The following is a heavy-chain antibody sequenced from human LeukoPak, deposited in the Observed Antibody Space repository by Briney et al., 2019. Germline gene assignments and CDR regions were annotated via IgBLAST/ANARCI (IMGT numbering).Heavy chain of an antibody. CDR2: IYYSGST. J-gene: IGHJ5*02. CDR3: ARLPYYDFWSGSLNWFDP. Sequence: PSETLSLTCTVSGGSISSSSYYWGWIRQPPGKGLEWIGSIYYSGSTYYNPSLKSRVTISVDTSKNQFSLKLSSVTAADTAVYYCARLPYYDFWSGSLNWFDPWGQGTLVTVSS. D-gene: IGHD3-3*01. V-gene: IGHV4-39*01. CDR1: GGSISSSSYY.